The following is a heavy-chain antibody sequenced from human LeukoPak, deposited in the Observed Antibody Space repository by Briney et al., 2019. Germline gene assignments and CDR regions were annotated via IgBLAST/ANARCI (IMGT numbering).Heavy chain of an antibody. CDR3: ARGSMVRGVMQGFDY. D-gene: IGHD3-10*01. Sequence: ASVNVSCKASGYTFTSYGISWVRQAPGQGLEWMGWISAYNGNTNYAQKLQGRVTMTTDTSTSTAYMELRSLRSDDTAVYYCARGSMVRGVMQGFDYWGQGTLVTVSS. J-gene: IGHJ4*02. CDR1: GYTFTSYG. V-gene: IGHV1-18*01. CDR2: ISAYNGNT.